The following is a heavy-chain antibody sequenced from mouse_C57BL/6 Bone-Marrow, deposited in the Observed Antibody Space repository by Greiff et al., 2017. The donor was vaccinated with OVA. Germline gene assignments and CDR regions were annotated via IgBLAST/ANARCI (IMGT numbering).Heavy chain of an antibody. CDR1: GYTFTSYW. J-gene: IGHJ3*01. V-gene: IGHV1-53*01. CDR2: INPSNGGT. CDR3: ARSGYYGSSYWFAY. D-gene: IGHD1-1*01. Sequence: QVQLQQPGTELVKPGASVKLSCKASGYTFTSYWMHWVKQRPGQGLEWIGNINPSNGGTNYNEKFKSKATLTVDKSSSTAYMQFSSLTSEDSAIYYCARSGYYGSSYWFAYWGQGTLVTVSA.